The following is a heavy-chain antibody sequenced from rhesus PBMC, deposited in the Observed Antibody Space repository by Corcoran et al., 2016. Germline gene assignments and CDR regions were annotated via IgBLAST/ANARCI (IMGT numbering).Heavy chain of an antibody. J-gene: IGHJ6*01. D-gene: IGHD4-23*01. V-gene: IGHV3S5*01. Sequence: EVQLVETGGGLVQAGGSLRLSCAASEFTFSNYGMSWVTQAPGKGREWVSGISYTGRSTYYADSVKGRFTISRDNSKNTLSLQMNSLRAEDTAVYYCAKDLGYTVTYYGLDSWGQGVVVTVSS. CDR3: AKDLGYTVTYYGLDS. CDR1: EFTFSNYG. CDR2: ISYTGRST.